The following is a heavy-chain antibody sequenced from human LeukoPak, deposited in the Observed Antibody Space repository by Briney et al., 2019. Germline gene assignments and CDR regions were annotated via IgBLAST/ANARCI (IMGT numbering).Heavy chain of an antibody. CDR3: ARLNFGDDY. CDR2: IYGSTSA. J-gene: IGHJ4*02. D-gene: IGHD4-17*01. Sequence: GGSLRLSCAASGFTVSSNSINWVRQAPGKGLEWVSLIYGSTSADYADSVKGRFTISRDTSMNTVYLQMNSLRAEDTAVYYCARLNFGDDYWGQRTLVTVSS. V-gene: IGHV3-66*01. CDR1: GFTVSSNS.